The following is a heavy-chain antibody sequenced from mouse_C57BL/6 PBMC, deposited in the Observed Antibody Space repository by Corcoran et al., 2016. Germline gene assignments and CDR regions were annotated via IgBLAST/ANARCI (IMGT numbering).Heavy chain of an antibody. J-gene: IGHJ3*01. CDR1: GFNIKDYY. CDR3: GPGEFAY. CDR2: IDPEDGET. Sequence: EVQLQQSGAELVKPGASVKLSCTASGFNIKDYYMHWVKQRTEQGLEWIGRIDPEDGETKYAPKFPGKATITADTSSNTAYLQVSSLTSEDTVFDYCGPGEFAYWGQGTLVTVSA. V-gene: IGHV14-2*01.